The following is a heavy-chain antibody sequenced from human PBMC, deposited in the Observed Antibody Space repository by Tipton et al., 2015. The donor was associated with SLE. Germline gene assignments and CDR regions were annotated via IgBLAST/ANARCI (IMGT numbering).Heavy chain of an antibody. Sequence: GLVKPSETLSLTCTVSGGPIRSYYWSWIRQPPGKGLEWIGYKYYSGSTNYNPSLKSRVTISVDTSKNQFSLKLRSVTAADTAVYCCARDPGGRTFDYWGQGTLVNVSS. CDR1: GGPIRSYY. J-gene: IGHJ4*02. D-gene: IGHD2-15*01. V-gene: IGHV4-59*01. CDR2: KYYSGST. CDR3: ARDPGGRTFDY.